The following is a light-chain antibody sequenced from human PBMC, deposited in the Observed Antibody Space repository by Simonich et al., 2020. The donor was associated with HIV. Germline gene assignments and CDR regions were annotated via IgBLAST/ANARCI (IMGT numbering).Light chain of an antibody. CDR3: CSYAGSSTWV. V-gene: IGLV2-23*02. CDR2: DVS. J-gene: IGLJ3*02. Sequence: QSALTQPASVSGSPGQSITISCTGTNRDVGGYNYVTWYQQHPGKSPKLMFYDVSKRPSGVSNRFSGSKSGNTASLTISGLQAEDEADYYCCSYAGSSTWVFGGGTKLTVL. CDR1: NRDVGGYNY.